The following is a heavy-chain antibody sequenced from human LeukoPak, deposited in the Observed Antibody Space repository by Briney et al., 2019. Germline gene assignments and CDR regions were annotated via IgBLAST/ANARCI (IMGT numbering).Heavy chain of an antibody. V-gene: IGHV3-30*02. D-gene: IGHD1-26*01. J-gene: IGHJ4*02. CDR1: GFTFSSYG. Sequence: HPGGSLRLSCAASGFTFSSYGMHWVRRAPGRGLEWVAFIRYDGSNKYYADSVKGRFTISRDNSKNTLSLQMNSVSAEDTAVYYCAKFCGSYSAFDYWGQGTLVSVSS. CDR2: IRYDGSNK. CDR3: AKFCGSYSAFDY.